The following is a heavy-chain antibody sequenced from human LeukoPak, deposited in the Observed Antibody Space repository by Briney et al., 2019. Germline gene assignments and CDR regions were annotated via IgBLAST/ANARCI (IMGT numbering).Heavy chain of an antibody. D-gene: IGHD2-15*01. CDR3: ARSSRGGSLLYYFDY. CDR1: GFTFSSYA. Sequence: GGSLRLSCAASGFTFSSYAMHWVRQAPGKGLEWVAVISYDGSNKHYADSVKGRFTISRDNSKNTLYLQMNSLRAEDTAVYYCARSSRGGSLLYYFDYWGQGTLVTVSS. CDR2: ISYDGSNK. V-gene: IGHV3-30-3*01. J-gene: IGHJ4*02.